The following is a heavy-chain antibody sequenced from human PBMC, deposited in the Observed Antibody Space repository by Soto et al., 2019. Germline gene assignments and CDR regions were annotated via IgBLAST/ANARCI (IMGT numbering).Heavy chain of an antibody. J-gene: IGHJ4*02. CDR1: GFSLSNARMG. Sequence: QVTLKESGPVLVKPTATLTLTCTVSGFSLSNARMGVSWIRKPPGKALEWLAHIFSNDEKSYSTFLKSRLTISKDTSKSQVVLTMTNMDPVDTATYYCARIEIPNSYGYDYWGQGTLVTVSS. D-gene: IGHD5-18*01. CDR3: ARIEIPNSYGYDY. CDR2: IFSNDEK. V-gene: IGHV2-26*01.